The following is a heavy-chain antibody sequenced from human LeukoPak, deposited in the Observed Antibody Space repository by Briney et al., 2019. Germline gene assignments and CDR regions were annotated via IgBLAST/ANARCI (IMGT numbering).Heavy chain of an antibody. V-gene: IGHV4-39*02. Sequence: PSETLSLTCTVSGGSISSSSYYWGWIRQPPGKGLEWIGSIFHSGVTSYKPSLRNRVTISVDTSKNQFSLNLTSVTAADTAVYFCARDWGSWDFDFWGQGTLVTVSS. J-gene: IGHJ4*02. CDR2: IFHSGVT. CDR1: GGSISSSSYY. D-gene: IGHD6-13*01. CDR3: ARDWGSWDFDF.